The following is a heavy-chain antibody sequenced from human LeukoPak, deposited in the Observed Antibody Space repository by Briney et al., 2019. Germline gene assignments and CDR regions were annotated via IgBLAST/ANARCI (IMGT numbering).Heavy chain of an antibody. CDR1: GFTFYDYA. CDR2: ICGSGGCT. D-gene: IGHD6-19*01. Sequence: PGRSLRLSCAASGFTFYDYAMHWVRHAPGKGLEWVSGICGSGGCTYYADSVKGRFTISRDNSKNTVYLQMNSLTADDTAIYYCAKTTVGYSSGRYPGWPADCWGQGTLVTVSS. V-gene: IGHV3-23*01. CDR3: AKTTVGYSSGRYPGWPADC. J-gene: IGHJ4*02.